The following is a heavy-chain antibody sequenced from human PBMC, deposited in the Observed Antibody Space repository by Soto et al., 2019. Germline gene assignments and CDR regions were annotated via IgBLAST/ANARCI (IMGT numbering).Heavy chain of an antibody. Sequence: QVHLVQSGAEVKKPGASVKVSCKGSGYAFTTYGITWVRQAPGQGLEWMGWISAHNGNTNYAQKLQGRVTVTRDTSTRTAYMELRSLSSDDTAVYYCARGRYGDYWGQGARVTVSS. CDR3: ARGRYGDY. J-gene: IGHJ4*02. CDR2: ISAHNGNT. V-gene: IGHV1-18*01. D-gene: IGHD1-1*01. CDR1: GYAFTTYG.